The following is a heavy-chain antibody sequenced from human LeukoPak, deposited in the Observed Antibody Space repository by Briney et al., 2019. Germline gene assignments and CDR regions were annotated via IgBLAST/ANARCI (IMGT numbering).Heavy chain of an antibody. CDR3: ARAAIVVVPAAMRFDP. CDR1: GYTFTGYY. Sequence: ASVKVSCKASGYTFTGYYMHWVRQAPGQGLEWMGWINPNSGGTNYTQKFQGRVTMTRDTSISTAYMELSRLRSDDTAVYYCARAAIVVVPAAMRFDPWGQGTLVTVSS. V-gene: IGHV1-2*02. D-gene: IGHD2-2*01. CDR2: INPNSGGT. J-gene: IGHJ5*02.